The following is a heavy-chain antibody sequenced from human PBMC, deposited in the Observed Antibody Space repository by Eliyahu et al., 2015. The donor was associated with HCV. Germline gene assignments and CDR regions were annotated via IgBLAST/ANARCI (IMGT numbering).Heavy chain of an antibody. CDR3: AKGEXGVDY. V-gene: IGHV3-23*01. CDR1: GFTFSNYA. D-gene: IGHD1/OR15-1a*01. J-gene: IGHJ4*02. CDR2: IIYSGGST. Sequence: VQLXQSGGGLVQPGGSLRLSCAASGFTFSNYAMSWVRQAPGKGLEWVSSIIYSGGSTHYADSVKGRFTISRDNSKNTLYLQMNSLRAEDTAVYYCAKGEXGVDYWGQGTLVTVSS.